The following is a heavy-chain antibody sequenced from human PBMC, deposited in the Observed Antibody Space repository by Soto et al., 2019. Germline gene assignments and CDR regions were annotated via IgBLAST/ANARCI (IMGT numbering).Heavy chain of an antibody. CDR2: ISSSSSYI. CDR3: ASETHGDYVYLDY. V-gene: IGHV3-21*01. CDR1: GFTFSSYS. J-gene: IGHJ4*02. Sequence: GGSLRLSCAASGFTFSSYSMNWVRQAPGKGLEWVSSISSSSSYIYYADSVKGRFTISRDNAKNSLYLQMSSLRAEDTAVHYCASETHGDYVYLDYWGQGTLVTVSS. D-gene: IGHD4-17*01.